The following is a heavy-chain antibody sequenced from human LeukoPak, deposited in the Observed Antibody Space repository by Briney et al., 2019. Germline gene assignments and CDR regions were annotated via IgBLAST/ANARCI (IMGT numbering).Heavy chain of an antibody. J-gene: IGHJ4*02. Sequence: HPGGSLRLSCAASGFTVSSNYMSWVRQAPGKGLEWVSAVSSSSVVTFYADSVKGRFTISRDNSKNTLYLQMDSLRADDTAVYYCAKHRSESSGYRFENWGQGTLVTVSS. V-gene: IGHV3-23*01. CDR3: AKHRSESSGYRFEN. CDR2: VSSSSVVT. CDR1: GFTVSSNY. D-gene: IGHD3-22*01.